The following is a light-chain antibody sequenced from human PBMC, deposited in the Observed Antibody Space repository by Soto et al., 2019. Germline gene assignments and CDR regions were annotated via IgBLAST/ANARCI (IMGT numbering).Light chain of an antibody. CDR2: ESD. V-gene: IGLV1-51*02. CDR3: GTWDSRLSGYVV. Sequence: QSVLTQPPSVSAAPGQKVTISCSGSNSNIGNNYVSWYQHVPGTAPRLVIYESDKRPPGIPDRFSGSKSGTSATLGITGLQTGDEAEYYCGTWDSRLSGYVVFGGGTKLTVL. CDR1: NSNIGNNY. J-gene: IGLJ2*01.